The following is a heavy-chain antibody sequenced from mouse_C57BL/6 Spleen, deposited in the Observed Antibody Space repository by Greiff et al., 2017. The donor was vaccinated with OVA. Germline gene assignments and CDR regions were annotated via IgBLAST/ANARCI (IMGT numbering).Heavy chain of an antibody. CDR3: ARAGSNYYYAMDY. CDR2: IYPGDGDT. D-gene: IGHD2-5*01. Sequence: VQLQQSGAELVKPGASVKISCKASGYAFSSYWMNWVKQRPGKGLEWIGQIYPGDGDTNYNGKFKGKATLTADKSSSTAYMQLSSLTSEDSAVYFCARAGSNYYYAMDYWGQGTSVTVSS. V-gene: IGHV1-80*01. J-gene: IGHJ4*01. CDR1: GYAFSSYW.